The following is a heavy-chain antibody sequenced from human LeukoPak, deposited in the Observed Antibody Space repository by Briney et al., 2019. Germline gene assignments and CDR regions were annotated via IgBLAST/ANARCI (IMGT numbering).Heavy chain of an antibody. CDR2: IYTSGST. D-gene: IGHD5-18*01. V-gene: IGHV4-4*07. CDR1: GGSISSYY. Sequence: PSETLSLTCTVSGGSISSYYWSWIRQPAGKGLEWTGRIYTSGSTNYNPSLKSRVTMSVDTSKNQFSLKLSSVTAADTAVYYCARTTEGGYTYNYFYYYYMDVWGKGTTVTISS. CDR3: ARTTEGGYTYNYFYYYYMDV. J-gene: IGHJ6*03.